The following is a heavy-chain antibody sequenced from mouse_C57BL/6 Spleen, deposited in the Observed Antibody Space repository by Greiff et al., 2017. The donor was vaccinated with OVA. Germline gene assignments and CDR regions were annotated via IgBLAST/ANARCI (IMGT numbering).Heavy chain of an antibody. Sequence: VQLQQSGPELVKPGASVKMSCKASGYTFTDYYMHWVKQGHGKSLEWIGYINPNNGGTSYNQKFKGKATLTVNKSSSTAYMELRSLTSEESAVYYCARNEDYYAMDYWGQGTSVTVSS. CDR3: ARNEDYYAMDY. CDR1: GYTFTDYY. J-gene: IGHJ4*01. CDR2: INPNNGGT. V-gene: IGHV1-22*01.